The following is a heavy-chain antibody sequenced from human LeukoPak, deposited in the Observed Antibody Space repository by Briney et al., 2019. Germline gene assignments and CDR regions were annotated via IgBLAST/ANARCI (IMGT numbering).Heavy chain of an antibody. V-gene: IGHV4-39*01. CDR1: GGSISSSSYF. CDR2: IYYNGGT. CDR3: RGYGSGSYYDFDY. J-gene: IGHJ4*02. Sequence: SETLSLTCTVSGGSISSSSYFWGWMRQPPGKGREWIGSIYYNGGTYYNPSLKSRVTISVDTSKNQFSLKLSSVTAAETAVYYCRGYGSGSYYDFDYWGQGTLVTVSS. D-gene: IGHD3-10*01.